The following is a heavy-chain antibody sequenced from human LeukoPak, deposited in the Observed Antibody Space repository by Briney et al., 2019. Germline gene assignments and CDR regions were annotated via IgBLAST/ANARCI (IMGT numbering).Heavy chain of an antibody. CDR3: ARRSLEPYYFDSMSHDAFDV. D-gene: IGHD3-22*01. V-gene: IGHV5-51*01. Sequence: GESLKISCKGSGYNFDIYWIAWVRQMPGKGLEWMGIIYPGDFVTTYSPSFQGQVTISVDESINTAYLQWTSLKASDTAMYFCARRSLEPYYFDSMSHDAFDVWGLGTMVIVSS. CDR2: IYPGDFVT. J-gene: IGHJ3*01. CDR1: GYNFDIYW.